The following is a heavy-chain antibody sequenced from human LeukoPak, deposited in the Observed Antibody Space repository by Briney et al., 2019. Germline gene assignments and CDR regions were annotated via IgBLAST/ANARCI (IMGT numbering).Heavy chain of an antibody. CDR2: MNPNSGNT. Sequence: GASVKVSCKASGYTFTSYDINWVRQATGQGLEWMGWMNPNSGNTGYAQKFQGRVTMTRNTSISTAYMELSSLRSEDTAVYYCARGRGLWGWELLPSWFDPWGQGTLVTVSS. V-gene: IGHV1-8*01. J-gene: IGHJ5*02. CDR3: ARGRGLWGWELLPSWFDP. D-gene: IGHD1-26*01. CDR1: GYTFTSYD.